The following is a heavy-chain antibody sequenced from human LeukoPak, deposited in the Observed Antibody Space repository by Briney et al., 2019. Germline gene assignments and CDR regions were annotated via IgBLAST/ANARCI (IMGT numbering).Heavy chain of an antibody. CDR3: ARVATAAGTSWFDP. D-gene: IGHD6-13*01. CDR1: GYTFTGYY. CDR2: INPNSGGT. J-gene: IGHJ5*02. V-gene: IGHV1-2*02. Sequence: GASVKVSCKASGYTFTGYYMHWVRQAPGQGLEWMGWINPNSGGTNYAQKLQGRVTMTTDTSTSTAYMELRSLRSDDTAVYYCARVATAAGTSWFDPWGQGTLVTVSS.